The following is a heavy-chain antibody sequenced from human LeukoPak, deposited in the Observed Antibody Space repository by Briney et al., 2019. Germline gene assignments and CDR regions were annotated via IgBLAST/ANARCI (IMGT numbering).Heavy chain of an antibody. CDR2: ISSSGSTI. CDR3: ASVPQWLVPPYYYYGMDV. J-gene: IGHJ6*02. V-gene: IGHV3-48*04. D-gene: IGHD6-19*01. CDR1: GFTFSSYA. Sequence: PGGSLRLSCAASGFTFSSYAMSWVRQAPGKGLEWVSYISSSGSTIYYADSVKGRFTISRDNAKNSLYLQMNSLRAEDTAVYYCASVPQWLVPPYYYYGMDVWGQGTTVTVSS.